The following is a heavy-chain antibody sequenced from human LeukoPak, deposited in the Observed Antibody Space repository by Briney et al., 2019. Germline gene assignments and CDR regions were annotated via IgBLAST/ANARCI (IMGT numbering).Heavy chain of an antibody. D-gene: IGHD6-13*01. J-gene: IGHJ4*02. CDR2: ISSSSSYI. V-gene: IGHV3-21*01. CDR3: AGHSSSSYMPFDY. CDR1: GFTFSSYS. Sequence: GGSLRLSCAASGFTFSSYSMNWVRQAPGKGLEWVSSISSSSSYIYYADSVKGRFTISRDNAKNSLYLQMNSLRAEDTAVHYCAGHSSSSYMPFDYWGQGTLVTVSS.